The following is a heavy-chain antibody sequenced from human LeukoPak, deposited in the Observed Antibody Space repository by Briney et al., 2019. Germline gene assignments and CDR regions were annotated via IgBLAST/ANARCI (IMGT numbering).Heavy chain of an antibody. CDR3: ARDPSEELELRYYYGMDV. J-gene: IGHJ6*02. CDR2: IWYDGNTK. V-gene: IGHV3-33*01. D-gene: IGHD1-7*01. Sequence: YPGRSLRLSCAASGFSFGGYAMHWVRQAPGKGLEWVAVIWYDGNTKYYADSVKGRFTISRDNAKNSLYLQMNSLRAEDTAVYYCARDPSEELELRYYYGMDVWGQGTTVTVSS. CDR1: GFSFGGYA.